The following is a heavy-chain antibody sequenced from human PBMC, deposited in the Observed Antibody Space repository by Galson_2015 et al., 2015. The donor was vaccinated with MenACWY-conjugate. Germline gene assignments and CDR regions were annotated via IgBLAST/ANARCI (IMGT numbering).Heavy chain of an antibody. CDR3: AKRDGLGGQNGWAFDY. D-gene: IGHD5-24*01. Sequence: SLRLSCATSGFTFSSYAMTWVRQAPGKGLEWVSGISRTGGNTYYADSVKGRFTISSDNSRNTLYLQMNSLRAEDTAVYYCAKRDGLGGQNGWAFDYWGQGTLVTVSS. CDR2: ISRTGGNT. CDR1: GFTFSSYA. J-gene: IGHJ4*02. V-gene: IGHV3-23*01.